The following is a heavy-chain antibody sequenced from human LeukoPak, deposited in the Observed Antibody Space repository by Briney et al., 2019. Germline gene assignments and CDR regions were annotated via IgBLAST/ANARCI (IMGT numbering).Heavy chain of an antibody. V-gene: IGHV3-49*04. Sequence: GGSLRLSCTASGFIFGDYAMSWVRQAPGKGLEWVGFTKSKAYGGTTEYAASVKGRFTISRDDSKSIAYLQMSSLKTEDTAVYYCIRVVSGSYFDYWGQGTLVTVSS. CDR2: TKSKAYGGTT. J-gene: IGHJ4*02. D-gene: IGHD1-26*01. CDR3: IRVVSGSYFDY. CDR1: GFIFGDYA.